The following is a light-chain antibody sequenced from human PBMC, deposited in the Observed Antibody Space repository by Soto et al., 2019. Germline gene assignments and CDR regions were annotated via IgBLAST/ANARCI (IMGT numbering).Light chain of an antibody. CDR3: GQFVSSPPRT. CDR2: GVS. V-gene: IGKV3-20*01. CDR1: QSVGSTF. J-gene: IGKJ1*01. Sequence: EIVLTQSPGTLSLSPGERATLSCRASQSVGSTFLAWYQQKPGQAPRLLIYGVSPRATGIPDRFSGSWSGTDVSPPISRLQPREFAVYYCGQFVSSPPRTFGQGTKVEIK.